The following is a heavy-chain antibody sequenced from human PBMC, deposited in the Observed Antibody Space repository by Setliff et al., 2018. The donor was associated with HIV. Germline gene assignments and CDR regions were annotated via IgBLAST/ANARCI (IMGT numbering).Heavy chain of an antibody. D-gene: IGHD3-3*01. J-gene: IGHJ4*02. CDR2: INNYGVT. Sequence: PSETLSLTCAVYGGSFSGFSWNWIRQPPGKGLEWIGDINNYGVTLYTSSLAGRVTISVDTSKNQFSLTLKSLAVADTALYFCSRGPTIRGSFTGVVCTAPLPSFDTWSQGSLVTVSS. CDR3: SRGPTIRGSFTGVVCTAPLPSFDT. V-gene: IGHV4-34*01. CDR1: GGSFSGFS.